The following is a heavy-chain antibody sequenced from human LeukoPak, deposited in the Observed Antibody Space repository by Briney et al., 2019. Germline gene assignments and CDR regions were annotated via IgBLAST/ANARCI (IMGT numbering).Heavy chain of an antibody. D-gene: IGHD6-6*01. Sequence: SGGSLRLSCAASGFTFSSCSMNWVRQAPGKGLEWVSSISSSSSYIYYADSVKGRFTISRDNAKNSLYLQMNSLRAEDTAVYYCARGEYSSSAWFDPWGQGTLVTVSS. CDR3: ARGEYSSSAWFDP. CDR2: ISSSSSYI. J-gene: IGHJ5*02. CDR1: GFTFSSCS. V-gene: IGHV3-21*01.